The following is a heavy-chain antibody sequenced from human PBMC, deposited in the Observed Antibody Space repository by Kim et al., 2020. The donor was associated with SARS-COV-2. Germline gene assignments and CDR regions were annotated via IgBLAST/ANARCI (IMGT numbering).Heavy chain of an antibody. D-gene: IGHD2-21*02. CDR1: GFTFGRYG. CDR3: AKAMTVVTPTFDY. V-gene: IGHV3-30*18. J-gene: IGHJ4*02. CDR2: ISLDGSEK. Sequence: GGSLRLSCAASGFTFGRYGMHWLRQAPDKGLEWVAAISLDGSEKYYLDSVKGRFTISRDNSNNTLSLQMNSLRVEATAVYYCAKAMTVVTPTFDYWGQG.